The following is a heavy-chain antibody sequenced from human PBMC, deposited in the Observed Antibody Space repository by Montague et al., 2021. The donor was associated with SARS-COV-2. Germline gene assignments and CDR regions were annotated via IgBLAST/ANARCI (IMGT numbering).Heavy chain of an antibody. J-gene: IGHJ5*02. D-gene: IGHD3-22*01. CDR1: GDSVISDKYY. V-gene: IGHV4-61*01. Sequence: SETLSLTCTVTGDSVISDKYYWSWIRHPPGKGLEWIGFIYDSGSTNYNPSLHSRVTITIDTSKNQFSLNLMSVTPADTAVYYCVKGSGYPWGQGTLVTVSS. CDR2: IYDSGST. CDR3: VKGSGYP.